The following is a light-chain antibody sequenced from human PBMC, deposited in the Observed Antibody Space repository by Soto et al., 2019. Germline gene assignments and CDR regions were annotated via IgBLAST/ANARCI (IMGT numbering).Light chain of an antibody. CDR1: QSISNW. CDR3: QQFYNYPRT. CDR2: HAS. V-gene: IGKV1-5*01. Sequence: DIQMTQSTSTLPAPVVDRVTITCLASQSISNWLARYQQKPGTAPKVLIYHASNLQSGVPSRFSGSGSGTDFTLTISYLQSEDFGTYYCQQFYNYPRTFGQGTKVDIK. J-gene: IGKJ1*01.